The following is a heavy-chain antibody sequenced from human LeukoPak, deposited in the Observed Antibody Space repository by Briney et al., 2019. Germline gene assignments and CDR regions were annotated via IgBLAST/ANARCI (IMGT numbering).Heavy chain of an antibody. CDR3: ARENGRGSSWSPYFDY. D-gene: IGHD6-13*01. J-gene: IGHJ4*02. Sequence: ASETLSLTCTVSGGSISSYYWSWIRQPPGKGLEWIGYIYYSGSTNYNPSLKSRVTISVDTSKNQFSLKLSSVTAADTAVYYCARENGRGSSWSPYFDYWGQGTLDTVSS. CDR2: IYYSGST. CDR1: GGSISSYY. V-gene: IGHV4-59*01.